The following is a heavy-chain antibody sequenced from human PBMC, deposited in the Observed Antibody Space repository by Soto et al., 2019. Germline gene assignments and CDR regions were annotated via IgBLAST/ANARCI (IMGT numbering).Heavy chain of an antibody. V-gene: IGHV3-21*01. CDR1: GFTFSSYS. D-gene: IGHD6-25*01. J-gene: IGHJ6*02. CDR2: ISSSSSYI. Sequence: EVQLVESGGGLVKPGGSLRLSCAACGFTFSSYSMNWVRQAPGKGLEWVSSISSSSSYIYYADSVKGRFTISRDNDKNSMNHQINSLRAEDTAVYYCARMGSQRYCDYGMGDWGQGTTVTVSS. CDR3: ARMGSQRYCDYGMGD.